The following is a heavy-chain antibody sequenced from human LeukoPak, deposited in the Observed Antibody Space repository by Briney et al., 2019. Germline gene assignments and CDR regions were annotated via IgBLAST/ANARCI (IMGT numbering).Heavy chain of an antibody. Sequence: ASVKVSCKGSGYNFDRYGVNWVRQAPGQGLEWVGWISTYNGNTFYAQKFEGRVTMTTDTSTNTVYMDLRSLRSDDTAVYYCARDLEHCRNIICSNSAYWGQGTLVTVSS. D-gene: IGHD2-2*01. CDR1: GYNFDRYG. CDR3: ARDLEHCRNIICSNSAY. J-gene: IGHJ4*02. V-gene: IGHV1-18*04. CDR2: ISTYNGNT.